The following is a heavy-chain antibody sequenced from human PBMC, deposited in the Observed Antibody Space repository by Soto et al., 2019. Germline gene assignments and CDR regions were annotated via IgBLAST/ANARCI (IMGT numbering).Heavy chain of an antibody. CDR3: ARGNRNGVYGMDV. D-gene: IGHD1-1*01. Sequence: VPLVQSGAEVKKPGASVKVSCKASGYTFTFFPIDWVRRPPGPCLEWLVWINGGNGHTKYSQKFLGRVTIDRDTSARTAFMELSSLRPEDRAAYDCARGNRNGVYGMDVWGQGNTVPVSS. CDR2: INGGNGHT. CDR1: GYTFTFFP. J-gene: IGHJ6*01. V-gene: IGHV1-3*01.